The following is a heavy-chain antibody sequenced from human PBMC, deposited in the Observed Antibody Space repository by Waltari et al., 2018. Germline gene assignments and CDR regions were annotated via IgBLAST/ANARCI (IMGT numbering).Heavy chain of an antibody. Sequence: QVQLVQSGAEVKKPGSSVKVSCKASGGTFSSYAISWVRQAPGQGLEWMGRSIPICGTANVAQKFQCRVTINADKSTITAYMELSSLRSEDTAVYYCARGEQQLAREYFQHWGQGTLVTVSS. CDR1: GGTFSSYA. CDR2: SIPICGTA. D-gene: IGHD6-13*01. V-gene: IGHV1-69*08. J-gene: IGHJ1*01. CDR3: ARGEQQLAREYFQH.